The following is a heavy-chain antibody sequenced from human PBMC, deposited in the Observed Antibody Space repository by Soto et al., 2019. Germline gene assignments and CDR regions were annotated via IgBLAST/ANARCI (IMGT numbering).Heavy chain of an antibody. Sequence: PSETLSLTCTVSGVSISSGGYYWSWIRQHPGKGLEWIGYIYYSGSTYYNPSLKSRVTISVDTSKNQFSLKLSSVTAADTAVYYCARYEAARMSYFDYWGQGTLVTVSS. CDR3: ARYEAARMSYFDY. J-gene: IGHJ4*02. V-gene: IGHV4-31*02. CDR2: IYYSGST. CDR1: GVSISSGGYY. D-gene: IGHD6-13*01.